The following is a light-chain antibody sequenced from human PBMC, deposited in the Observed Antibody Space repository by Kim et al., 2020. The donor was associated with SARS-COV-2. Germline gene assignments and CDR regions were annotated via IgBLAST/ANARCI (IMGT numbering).Light chain of an antibody. CDR1: QSIRNL. V-gene: IGKV1-39*01. Sequence: SASVGDRVTITCRASQSIRNLLNWYQEKPGKAPNLLIYASSSLQSGVPSRFSGSGSGTDFTLTISSLQPEDFATYYCQHSYTTWAFGQGTKVDIK. CDR2: ASS. CDR3: QHSYTTWA. J-gene: IGKJ1*01.